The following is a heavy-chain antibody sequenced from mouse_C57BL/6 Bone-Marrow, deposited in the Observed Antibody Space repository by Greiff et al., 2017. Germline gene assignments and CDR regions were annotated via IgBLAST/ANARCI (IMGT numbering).Heavy chain of an antibody. CDR3: TSGYYWYFDV. J-gene: IGHJ1*03. Sequence: VQVVESGAELVRPGASVTLSCKASGYTFTDYEMHWVKQTPVHGLEWIGAIDPETGGTAYNQKFKGKAILTADKSSSTAFMELRSLTSEDSAVYYCTSGYYWYFDVWGTGTTVTVSS. V-gene: IGHV1-15*01. D-gene: IGHD2-2*01. CDR2: IDPETGGT. CDR1: GYTFTDYE.